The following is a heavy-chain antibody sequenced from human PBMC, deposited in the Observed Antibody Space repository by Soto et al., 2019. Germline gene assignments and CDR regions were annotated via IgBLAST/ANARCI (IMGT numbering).Heavy chain of an antibody. Sequence: EVQLVESGGVLVQPGGSLRLSCAVSEFTFTTYWMTWVRQAPGKGLEWVANIKEDGGQKNYLESVRGRFTISRDNAKKSLFLEMSSLSVEDTAVYFCAGGSGWESESWGQGTLVTVSS. V-gene: IGHV3-7*05. CDR1: EFTFTTYW. D-gene: IGHD6-19*01. CDR2: IKEDGGQK. J-gene: IGHJ4*02. CDR3: AGGSGWESES.